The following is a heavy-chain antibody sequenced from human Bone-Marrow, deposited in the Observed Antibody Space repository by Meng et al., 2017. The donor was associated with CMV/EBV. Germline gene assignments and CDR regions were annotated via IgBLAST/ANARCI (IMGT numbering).Heavy chain of an antibody. J-gene: IGHJ4*02. CDR1: GGSFSGYY. CDR2: INHSGST. V-gene: IGHV4-34*01. Sequence: SQTLSLTCAVYGGSFSGYYWSWIRQPPGKGLEWIGEINHSGSTNYNPSLKSRVTISVDTSKNQFSLKLSSVTAADTAVYYCARDSVGFDYWGQGTLVTVSS. D-gene: IGHD2-2*01. CDR3: ARDSVGFDY.